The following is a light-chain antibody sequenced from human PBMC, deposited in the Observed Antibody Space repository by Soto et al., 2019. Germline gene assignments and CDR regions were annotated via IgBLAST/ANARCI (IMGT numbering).Light chain of an antibody. V-gene: IGKV3-20*01. CDR3: QQYRDLPQT. CDR1: QSVRSNY. Sequence: ETVLTQSPGTLSLSPGERATLSCRASQSVRSNYLAWYQQKPGQAPRLLIYNSSTRATGIPDRFSGSGSGTHFTLTISRLEPEDFALYYCQQYRDLPQTFGQGTKV. J-gene: IGKJ1*01. CDR2: NSS.